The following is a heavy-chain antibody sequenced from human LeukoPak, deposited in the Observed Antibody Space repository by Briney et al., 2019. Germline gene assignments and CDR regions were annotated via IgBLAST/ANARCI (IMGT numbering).Heavy chain of an antibody. CDR1: GFTFSSYW. D-gene: IGHD3-22*01. CDR3: ARERYYYDSSGYYSGGDY. J-gene: IGHJ4*02. CDR2: INSDGSST. V-gene: IGHV3-74*01. Sequence: QSGGSLRLSCAASGFTFSSYWMHWVRQAPGKGLVWVSRINSDGSSTSYADSVKGRFTISRDNAKNTPYLQMNSLRAEDTAVYYCARERYYYDSSGYYSGGDYWGQGTLVTVSS.